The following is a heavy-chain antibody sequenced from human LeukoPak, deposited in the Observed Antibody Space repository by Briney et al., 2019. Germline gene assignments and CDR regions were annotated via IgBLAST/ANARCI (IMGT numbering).Heavy chain of an antibody. CDR1: GFTFDDYG. J-gene: IGHJ4*02. D-gene: IGHD2-2*01. CDR2: ITWNSGSR. V-gene: IGHV3-9*01. CDR3: AKETYIVVVPGALFDY. Sequence: GGSLRLSCAVSGFTFDDYGMHWVRQAPEKGLEWVSGITWNSGSRGYADSVKGRFTISRDNSKNTLYLQMNSLRAEDTAIYYCAKETYIVVVPGALFDYWGQGTLVTVSS.